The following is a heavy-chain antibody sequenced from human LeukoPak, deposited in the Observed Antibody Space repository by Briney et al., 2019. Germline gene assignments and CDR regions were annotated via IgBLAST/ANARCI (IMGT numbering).Heavy chain of an antibody. Sequence: SETLSLTCTVSGGAINRNSDNCGWIRQPPGKGLEWIGNMYYYGTSSYNPPLKSRVTISVDTSKNQFSLKLNSVTAADTAVYYCAREGLAGATLDHWGQGTLVTVSS. CDR1: GGAINRNSDN. V-gene: IGHV4-39*07. J-gene: IGHJ4*02. D-gene: IGHD1-26*01. CDR3: AREGLAGATLDH. CDR2: MYYYGTS.